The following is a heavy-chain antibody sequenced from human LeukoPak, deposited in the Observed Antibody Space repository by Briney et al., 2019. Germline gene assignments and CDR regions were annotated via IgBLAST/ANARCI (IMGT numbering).Heavy chain of an antibody. CDR3: AASDTYYDILTGYYPLDY. J-gene: IGHJ4*02. Sequence: PGGSLRLSCAASGFTFSSYAMSWVRQASGKGLEWVSAISGSGGSTYYADSVKGRFTISRDNSKNTLYLQMNSLRAEDTAVYYCAASDTYYDILTGYYPLDYWGQGTLVTVSS. D-gene: IGHD3-9*01. CDR2: ISGSGGST. CDR1: GFTFSSYA. V-gene: IGHV3-23*01.